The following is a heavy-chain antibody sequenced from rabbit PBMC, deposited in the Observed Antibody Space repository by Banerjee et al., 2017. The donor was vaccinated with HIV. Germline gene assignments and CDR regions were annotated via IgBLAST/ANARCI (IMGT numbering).Heavy chain of an antibody. Sequence: QSLEESGGDLVKPGTSLTLTCTASGFSFSSSYYLCWVRQVPGKGLEWIACIYAGSNGGPYDASRAEGRFTITKTPSPSVTLQMTSLTAADTATYFCARSSTMNIGFNLWGPGSLVTVS. D-gene: IGHD1-1*01. J-gene: IGHJ4*01. V-gene: IGHV1S40*01. CDR2: IYAGSNGGP. CDR1: GFSFSSSYY. CDR3: ARSSTMNIGFNL.